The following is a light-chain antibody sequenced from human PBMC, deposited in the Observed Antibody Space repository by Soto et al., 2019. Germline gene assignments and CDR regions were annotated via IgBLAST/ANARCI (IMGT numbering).Light chain of an antibody. Sequence: EVVLTQSPNTLSLSPGERATLSCWASQSLRSSYLAWYQRQPGQAPRLLMFGASRRATGIPDRFNGSGSGTDFILTISRLEPEDVAVYYCQQHGTSPYTFGQGTVLEIK. CDR3: QQHGTSPYT. CDR2: GAS. J-gene: IGKJ2*01. V-gene: IGKV3-20*01. CDR1: QSLRSSY.